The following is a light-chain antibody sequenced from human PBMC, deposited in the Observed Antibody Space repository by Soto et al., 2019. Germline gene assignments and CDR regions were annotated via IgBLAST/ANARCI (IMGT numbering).Light chain of an antibody. J-gene: IGLJ2*01. CDR2: GVS. Sequence: QSALTQPASVSGSPGRSITISCTGTSSDIGGYNYVSWYQQYPGKAPKLMIFGVSDRPSGVSNRFSGSKSGTTASLTISGLQSEDEADYYCSSYKTSSTVVVFGGGTKLTVL. CDR3: SSYKTSSTVVV. V-gene: IGLV2-14*01. CDR1: SSDIGGYNY.